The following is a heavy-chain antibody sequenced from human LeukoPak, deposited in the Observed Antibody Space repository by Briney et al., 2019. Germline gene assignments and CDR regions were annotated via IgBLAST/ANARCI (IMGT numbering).Heavy chain of an antibody. CDR1: GGSISSSSYY. V-gene: IGHV4-39*07. CDR3: ARAGYGDSDSDY. D-gene: IGHD4-17*01. Sequence: SETLSLTCTVSGGSISSSSYYWGWIRQPPGKGLEWIGSIYHSGNTYYNPSLKSRVTISVDTSKNQFSLKLNSVTAADTAVYYCARAGYGDSDSDYWGQGTLVTVSS. J-gene: IGHJ4*02. CDR2: IYHSGNT.